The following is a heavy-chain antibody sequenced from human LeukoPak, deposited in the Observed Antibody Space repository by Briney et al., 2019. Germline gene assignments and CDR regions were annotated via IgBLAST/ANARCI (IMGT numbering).Heavy chain of an antibody. V-gene: IGHV3-53*01. J-gene: IGHJ4*02. CDR3: ASGDPRIAVAGTGFYY. D-gene: IGHD6-19*01. CDR1: GFTVSSNY. Sequence: GGSLRLSCAASGFTVSSNYMSWVRQARGKGLEWVSVIYSGGSTYYADSVKGRFTISRDNSKNTLYLQMNSLRAEDTAVYYCASGDPRIAVAGTGFYYWGQGTLVTVSS. CDR2: IYSGGST.